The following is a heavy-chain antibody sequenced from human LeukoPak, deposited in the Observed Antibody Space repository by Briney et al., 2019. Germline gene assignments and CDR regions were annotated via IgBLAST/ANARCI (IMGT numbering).Heavy chain of an antibody. Sequence: ASVKVSCKASGYSFTSYAMNWVRQAPGQGLEWMGWINTNTGNPTYAQGFTGRFVFSLDTSVTTAHLQISSLETDDTAVYHCARAGDGYNRPHHDFWGQGTPVTVSS. D-gene: IGHD5-24*01. V-gene: IGHV7-4-1*02. CDR3: ARAGDGYNRPHHDF. J-gene: IGHJ4*02. CDR2: INTNTGNP. CDR1: GYSFTSYA.